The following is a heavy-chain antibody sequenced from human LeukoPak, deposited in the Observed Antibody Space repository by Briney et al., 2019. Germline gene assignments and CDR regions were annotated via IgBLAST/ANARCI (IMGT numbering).Heavy chain of an antibody. D-gene: IGHD3-22*01. V-gene: IGHV3-23*01. CDR1: GFTFSSYA. CDR2: ISGSGGST. J-gene: IGHJ4*02. CDR3: AKDLMDSGYYYALFDY. Sequence: GGXLRLSCAASGFTFSSYAMSWVRQAPGKGLEWVSAISGSGGSTYYADSVKGRFTISRDNSKNTLYMQMNSLRAEDTAVYYCAKDLMDSGYYYALFDYWGQGTLVTVSS.